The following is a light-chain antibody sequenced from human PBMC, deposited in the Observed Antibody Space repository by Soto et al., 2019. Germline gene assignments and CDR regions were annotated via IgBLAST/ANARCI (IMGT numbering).Light chain of an antibody. CDR1: QGISNY. Sequence: DIQMTQSPSYLSASVGDRVTVTSRASQGISNYLAWYQQKLGKVPKLLIYAASTLQSGVPSRFSGSGSATDLTLTISSLQPEDVATYYGQKYNSAPLTFGGGTKVEIK. CDR3: QKYNSAPLT. V-gene: IGKV1-27*01. CDR2: AAS. J-gene: IGKJ4*01.